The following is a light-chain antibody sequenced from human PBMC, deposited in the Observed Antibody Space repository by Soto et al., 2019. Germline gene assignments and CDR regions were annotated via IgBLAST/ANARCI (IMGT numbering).Light chain of an antibody. CDR3: SSYTSSSTRVV. CDR2: EVS. J-gene: IGLJ2*01. CDR1: SSDVGGYNY. V-gene: IGLV2-14*01. Sequence: QSVLTQPASVSGSPGQSITISCTGTSSDVGGYNYVSWYQQHPGKATKLMIYEVSNRPSGVSNRFSGSKSGNTASLTISGLQAEDEADYYCSSYTSSSTRVVFGGGTQLTVL.